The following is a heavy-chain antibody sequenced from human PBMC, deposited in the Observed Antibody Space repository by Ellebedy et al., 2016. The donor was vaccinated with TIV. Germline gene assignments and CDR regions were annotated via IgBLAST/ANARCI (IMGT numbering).Heavy chain of an antibody. CDR1: GFTFSSYG. CDR3: AREIIYGGYYFDY. CDR2: IWSDGTTK. Sequence: GGSLRLSXAASGFTFSSYGMHWFRQAPGKGLEWVAVIWSDGTTKYYSDSVKGRFTISRDNSKNTLYLQMNSLRAEDTAVYYCAREIIYGGYYFDYWGQGTLVTVSS. D-gene: IGHD4-23*01. V-gene: IGHV3-33*01. J-gene: IGHJ4*02.